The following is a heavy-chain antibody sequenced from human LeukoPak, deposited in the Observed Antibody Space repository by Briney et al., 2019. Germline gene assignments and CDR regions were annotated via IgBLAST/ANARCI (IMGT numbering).Heavy chain of an antibody. V-gene: IGHV3-30-3*01. J-gene: IGHJ5*02. D-gene: IGHD6-6*01. CDR2: ISYDGSNK. CDR1: GFTFSSYP. CDR3: ARDRARHQLVENWFDP. Sequence: GGSLRLSCAASGFTFSSYPMHWVRQAPGKGLEWVVVISYDGSNKYYADSVKGRFTISRDNSKNTLDLQMNGLGPEDTAVYYCARDRARHQLVENWFDPWGQGTLVTVSS.